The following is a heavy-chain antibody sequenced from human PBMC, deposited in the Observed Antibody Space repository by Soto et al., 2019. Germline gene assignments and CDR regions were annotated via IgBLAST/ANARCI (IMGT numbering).Heavy chain of an antibody. V-gene: IGHV4-4*07. Sequence: PSETLSLTCLVSGVSVSSYTWRWVRQPANKGLEWIGRVFSSVSATYSPSLKSRVRISMDTPENRISLKLDSVTAADAGVYYCTRDGMTTGDTWGPGTLVTVSS. CDR3: TRDGMTTGDT. D-gene: IGHD2-21*02. CDR2: VFSSVSA. J-gene: IGHJ4*02. CDR1: GVSVSSYT.